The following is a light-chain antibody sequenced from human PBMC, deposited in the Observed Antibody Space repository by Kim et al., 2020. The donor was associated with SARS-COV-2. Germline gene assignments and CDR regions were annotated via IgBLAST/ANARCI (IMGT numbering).Light chain of an antibody. V-gene: IGLV3-21*04. CDR1: NIGSKS. CDR3: QVWDSSSDHGV. J-gene: IGLJ3*02. CDR2: YDS. Sequence: SYELTQPPSVSVAPGKTARITCGGNNIGSKSVHWYQQKPGQAPVLVIYYDSDRPSGIPERFSGSNSGNTATLPISRVEAGDEADYYCQVWDSSSDHGVFG.